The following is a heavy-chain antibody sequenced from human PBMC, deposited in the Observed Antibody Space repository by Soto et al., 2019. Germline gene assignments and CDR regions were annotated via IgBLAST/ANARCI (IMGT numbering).Heavy chain of an antibody. J-gene: IGHJ4*02. CDR3: AKEEYCSGGTCYPDY. Sequence: EVQLLESGGGLVQPGGSLRLSCAASGFTFSRPAMNWVRLPPGKGLEWVSGISSSGGTTYYADSVKGRFTISRDNSKKTLYLQMNSLRAEDTAVYYCAKEEYCSGGTCYPDYWGQGTRVTVSS. V-gene: IGHV3-23*01. D-gene: IGHD2-15*01. CDR1: GFTFSRPA. CDR2: ISSSGGTT.